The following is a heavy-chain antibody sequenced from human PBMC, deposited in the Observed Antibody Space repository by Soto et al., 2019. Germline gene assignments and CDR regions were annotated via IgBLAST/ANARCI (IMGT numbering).Heavy chain of an antibody. CDR1: GFTFDDYA. V-gene: IGHV3-9*01. J-gene: IGHJ6*03. CDR2: ISWNSDNI. CDR3: AKLYCTSTSCYPRGRTYYYYYSMDV. D-gene: IGHD2-2*01. Sequence: EVQLVEFGGGSVQPGRSLRLSCAASGFTFDDYAMHWVRQAPGKGLEWVSGISWNSDNIGYADSVKGRFTISRDNAKNSLYLQINSLRPEDTALYYCAKLYCTSTSCYPRGRTYYYYYSMDVWGKGTTVTVSS.